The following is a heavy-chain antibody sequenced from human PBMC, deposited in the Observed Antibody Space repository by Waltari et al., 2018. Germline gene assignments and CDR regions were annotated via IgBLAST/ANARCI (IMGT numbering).Heavy chain of an antibody. V-gene: IGHV1-69*01. CDR1: GGTFSSYA. CDR2: IIPMLGTA. J-gene: IGHJ6*02. Sequence: QVQLVQSGAEVKKPGSSVKVSCKASGGTFSSYAISWVRQAPGQGLEWMGGIIPMLGTANDAQKCQGRVTITADESTSTAYMELSSLRSEDTAVYYCARGLIADLNYYYYGMDVWGQGTTVTVSS. CDR3: ARGLIADLNYYYYGMDV. D-gene: IGHD3-22*01.